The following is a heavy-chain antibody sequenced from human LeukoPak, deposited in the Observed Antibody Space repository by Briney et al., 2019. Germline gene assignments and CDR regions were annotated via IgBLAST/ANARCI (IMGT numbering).Heavy chain of an antibody. Sequence: GGSLRLSCGVSGFIFSDYGMHWVRQAPGKGLEWVASIRFDGSNNYYADSVKGRFTISRDNSRNTLYLQMNSLRPEDTGLYYRAKEWYVGSPPDYWGQGTQVTVSS. CDR1: GFIFSDYG. CDR2: IRFDGSNN. V-gene: IGHV3-30*02. J-gene: IGHJ4*02. D-gene: IGHD3-10*01. CDR3: AKEWYVGSPPDY.